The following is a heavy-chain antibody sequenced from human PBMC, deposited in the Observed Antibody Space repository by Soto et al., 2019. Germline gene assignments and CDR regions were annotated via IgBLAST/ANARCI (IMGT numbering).Heavy chain of an antibody. CDR2: ISGSGVVT. CDR1: GFTFKNYD. Sequence: EVELLESGGGLVQPGGSLRLSCVASGFTFKNYDMRWIRQAPGKGLEWVSGISGSGVVTYYADSVKGRFTISRDNSKNTLYLKMNSLSAEDTAIYYCATNRQFRSYYESAGHYDNWGQGTLVTVSS. J-gene: IGHJ4*02. CDR3: ATNRQFRSYYESAGHYDN. V-gene: IGHV3-23*01. D-gene: IGHD3-10*01.